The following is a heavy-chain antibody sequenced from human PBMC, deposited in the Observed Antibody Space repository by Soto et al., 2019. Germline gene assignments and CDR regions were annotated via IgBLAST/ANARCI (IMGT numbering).Heavy chain of an antibody. CDR1: GGTFSNDI. CDR2: IIPLLDIA. Sequence: QVQLVQSGAEVKKPGSSVKVSCKTSGGTFSNDIITWVRQAPGQGLEWMGRIIPLLDIANYAQKFQGRVTITADESTSTAYMELNSLRSEDTAVYYCARDSPIGSTFSGYEAIDYWGQGTLVTVSS. J-gene: IGHJ4*02. V-gene: IGHV1-69*08. D-gene: IGHD5-12*01. CDR3: ARDSPIGSTFSGYEAIDY.